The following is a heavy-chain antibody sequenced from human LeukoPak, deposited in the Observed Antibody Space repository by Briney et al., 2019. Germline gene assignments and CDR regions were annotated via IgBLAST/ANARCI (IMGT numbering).Heavy chain of an antibody. D-gene: IGHD3-10*01. CDR2: IHYTGST. CDR3: ARVEEGYGSGRRENYYYYYMDV. CDR1: GGSISSYY. V-gene: IGHV4-59*01. Sequence: PSETLSLTCIVSGGSISSYYWSWIRQPPGKGLEWIGNIHYTGSTTYNASLKSRVTISVETSKNQFSLKLSSVTAADTAVYYCARVEEGYGSGRRENYYYYYMDVWGKGTTVAISS. J-gene: IGHJ6*03.